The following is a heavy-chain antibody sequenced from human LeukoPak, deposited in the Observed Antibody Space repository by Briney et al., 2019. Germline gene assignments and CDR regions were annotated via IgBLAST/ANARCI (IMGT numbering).Heavy chain of an antibody. J-gene: IGHJ3*02. CDR2: MNPASGNT. CDR1: GYTFTSYD. V-gene: IGHV1-8*01. Sequence: ASVKVSCKASGYTFTSYDINWVRQATGQGLEWMGYMNPASGNTGYAQEFQGRVTMTTDTSISTAYMELSSLRSEDTAVYYCARVPREIASIWGQGTMVTVS. CDR3: ARVPREIASI. D-gene: IGHD3-16*02.